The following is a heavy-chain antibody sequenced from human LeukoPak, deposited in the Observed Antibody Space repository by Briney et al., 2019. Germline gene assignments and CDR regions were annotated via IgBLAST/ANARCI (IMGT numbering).Heavy chain of an antibody. CDR3: ARGENYYDSSGYTPNFDY. V-gene: IGHV3-48*03. J-gene: IGHJ4*02. D-gene: IGHD3-22*01. CDR1: GFTFSSYE. Sequence: GGSLRLSCAASGFTFSSYEMNWVRQAPGKGLEWVSYISSSGSTIYYADSVKGRLTISRDNAKNSLYLQMNSLRAEDTAVYYCARGENYYDSSGYTPNFDYWGQGTLVTVSS. CDR2: ISSSGSTI.